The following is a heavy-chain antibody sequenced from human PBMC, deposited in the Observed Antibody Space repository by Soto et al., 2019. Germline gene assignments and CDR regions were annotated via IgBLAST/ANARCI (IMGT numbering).Heavy chain of an antibody. V-gene: IGHV4-34*01. J-gene: IGHJ5*02. D-gene: IGHD1-26*01. Sequence: QVQLQQWGAGLLKPSETLSLTCAVYGGSFSGYYWSWIRQPPGKGLEWIGEINHSGSTNYNPSLKTRAPISVATYKIHCTLKLRSVTVADTAVYSGARVREPLQGEPCFDPSGQGTLEMVSS. CDR1: GGSFSGYY. CDR2: INHSGST. CDR3: ARVREPLQGEPCFDP.